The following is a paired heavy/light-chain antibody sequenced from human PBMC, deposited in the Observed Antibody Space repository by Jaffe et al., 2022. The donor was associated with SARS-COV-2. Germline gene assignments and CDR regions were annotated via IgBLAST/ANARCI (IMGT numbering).Light chain of an antibody. CDR1: QSVLYSSNNKNY. CDR2: WAS. V-gene: IGKV4-1*01. J-gene: IGKJ4*01. CDR3: QQYYATPPT. Sequence: DIVMTQSPDSLAVSLGERATINCKSSQSVLYSSNNKNYLAWYQQKAGQPPKLLISWASTRESGVPDRFSGSGSGADFTLSISSLQADDVAVYYCQQYYATPPTFGGGTRVEIK.
Heavy chain of an antibody. CDR1: GYRFSDYG. J-gene: IGHJ5*02. CDR3: ARDRMDLRSFNWRLIGHNWFDP. CDR2: ISGYTGDT. D-gene: IGHD3-9*01. Sequence: QVQLLQSGAEVKKPGASVKVSCKASGYRFSDYGVSWLRQSPGQGPEWMGWISGYTGDTNYAQKFQGRVTMTTDTSTSTVYMELRSLTADDTAVYYCARDRMDLRSFNWRLIGHNWFDPWGQGTLVTVSS. V-gene: IGHV1-18*01.